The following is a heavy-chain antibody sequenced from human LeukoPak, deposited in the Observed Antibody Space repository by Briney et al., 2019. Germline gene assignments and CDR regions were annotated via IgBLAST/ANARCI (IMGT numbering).Heavy chain of an antibody. CDR2: IYPSGGST. CDR3: ARELPYCSGGSCCGLSPNYYYYYGMDV. V-gene: IGHV1-46*01. D-gene: IGHD2-15*01. Sequence: ASVKVSCKASGYTFTSYYMHWVRQAPGQGLEWMRIIYPSGGSTSYAQKFQGRITMTRDTSTSTVYMELSSLRSEDTAVYYCARELPYCSGGSCCGLSPNYYYYYGMDVWGQGTTVTVSS. J-gene: IGHJ6*02. CDR1: GYTFTSYY.